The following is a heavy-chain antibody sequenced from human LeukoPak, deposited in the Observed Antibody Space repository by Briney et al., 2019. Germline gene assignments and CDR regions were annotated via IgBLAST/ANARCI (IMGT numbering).Heavy chain of an antibody. CDR2: ISSSRSYI. D-gene: IGHD6-13*01. V-gene: IGHV3-21*01. J-gene: IGHJ4*02. CDR1: GFTFSSYS. CDR3: ARFIAAPYYFDY. Sequence: GGSLRLSCAASGFTFSSYSMNWVRQAPGKGLEWVSFISSSRSYIYYADSMKGRFTISRDNAKNSLYLQMNSLRAEDTAVYYCARFIAAPYYFDYWGRGTLVTVSS.